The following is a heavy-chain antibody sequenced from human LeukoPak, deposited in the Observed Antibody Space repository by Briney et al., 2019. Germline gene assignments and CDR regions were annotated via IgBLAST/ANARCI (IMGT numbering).Heavy chain of an antibody. D-gene: IGHD6-19*01. CDR3: ARDRSSDWHGAFDI. Sequence: TGGSLRLSCAASGFSFSSYGMHWVRQAPGKGLEWVAVIWYDGSNEFYADSLKGRFTISRDNSKNTLYLQMNSLRAEDTAEYYCARDRSSDWHGAFDIWGQGTMVTVSS. V-gene: IGHV3-33*01. CDR1: GFSFSSYG. CDR2: IWYDGSNE. J-gene: IGHJ3*02.